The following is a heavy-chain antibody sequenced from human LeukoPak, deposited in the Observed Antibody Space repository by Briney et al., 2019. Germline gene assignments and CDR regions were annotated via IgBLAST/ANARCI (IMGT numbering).Heavy chain of an antibody. V-gene: IGHV4-59*01. J-gene: IGHJ4*02. CDR1: GGSFSSYH. D-gene: IGHD3-10*01. Sequence: SETLSLTCTVSGGSFSSYHWSWIRQPPGKGLEWIGYIYYSGSTNYNPSLQSRVTISLDTSKNQFSLKLSSVTAADTAVYYCARSELLWFGGVNSGFDYWGQGTLVTVSS. CDR3: ARSELLWFGGVNSGFDY. CDR2: IYYSGST.